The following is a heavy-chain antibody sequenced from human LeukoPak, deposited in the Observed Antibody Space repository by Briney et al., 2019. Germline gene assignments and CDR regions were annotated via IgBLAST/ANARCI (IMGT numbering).Heavy chain of an antibody. D-gene: IGHD5-18*01. CDR1: GFTFSTYG. V-gene: IGHV3-23*01. CDR2: ISGSGGST. CDR3: ATEGFTYGYHGIDI. Sequence: GGSLRLSCAASGFTFSTYGMSWVRRAPGKGLEWVSGISGSGGSTYYADSVKGRFTISRDNSKNTLYLQMNSLKSDDTAVYYCATEGFTYGYHGIDIWGQGTIVTVSS. J-gene: IGHJ3*02.